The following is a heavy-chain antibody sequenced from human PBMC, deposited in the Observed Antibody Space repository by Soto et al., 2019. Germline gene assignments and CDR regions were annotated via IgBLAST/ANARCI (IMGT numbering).Heavy chain of an antibody. J-gene: IGHJ6*03. D-gene: IGHD4-4*01. CDR1: SGSISSSDW. CDR3: AIRYSYYSYRHV. Sequence: QVQLQESGPGLVKPSGTLSLTCAVSSGSISSSDWWSWVRQPPGKGLEWIGEIYHSGSTNYNPSLRSRVTISVDKSTSQFSLKLSSVTAADTAIYYCAIRYSYYSYRHVWGKGTAVTVSS. V-gene: IGHV4-4*02. CDR2: IYHSGST.